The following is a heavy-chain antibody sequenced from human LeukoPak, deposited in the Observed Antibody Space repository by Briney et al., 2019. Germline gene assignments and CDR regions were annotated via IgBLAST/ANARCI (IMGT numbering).Heavy chain of an antibody. Sequence: SETLSLTCTVSGGSFSSDYWSWIRQSPGKGLEWIGYISYSGETKYSPSLKSRVTMSGDRSKNTFSLRMTSVTAADTAVYFCAKSHPAVTTTDWYFDLWGQGTLVTVSS. CDR3: AKSHPAVTTTDWYFDL. V-gene: IGHV4-59*03. J-gene: IGHJ2*01. CDR1: GGSFSSDY. CDR2: ISYSGET. D-gene: IGHD4-17*01.